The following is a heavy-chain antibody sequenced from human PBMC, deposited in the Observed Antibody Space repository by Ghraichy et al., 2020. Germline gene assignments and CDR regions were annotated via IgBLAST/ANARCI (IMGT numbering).Heavy chain of an antibody. D-gene: IGHD3-22*01. J-gene: IGHJ3*02. CDR2: ISSSGNTI. CDR1: GFTFSTYS. CDR3: ARHHYDSSGHFRYFEI. V-gene: IGHV3-48*04. Sequence: GGSLRLSCAASGFTFSTYSMNWVRQAPGKGLEWISYISSSGNTIYYDDSVKGRFTISRDNAKNSLHLQMHSLRAEDTAVYYCARHHYDSSGHFRYFEIWGQGTMVTVSS.